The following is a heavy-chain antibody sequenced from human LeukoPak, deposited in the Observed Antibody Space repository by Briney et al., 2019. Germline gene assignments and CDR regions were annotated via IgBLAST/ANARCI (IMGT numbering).Heavy chain of an antibody. V-gene: IGHV4-39*01. CDR3: ARHPGSHCSTATCYTGGVFDY. CDR2: IYYTGST. CDR1: GGSISSTDYY. J-gene: IGHJ4*02. Sequence: SETLSLTCSVPGGSISSTDYYWGWIRQPPGKGLEWIGSIYYTGSTFYNPSLKSRVTISADTSKNQLSLKLSSVTAADTAVYYCARHPGSHCSTATCYTGGVFDYWGQGTLVTVSS. D-gene: IGHD2-2*01.